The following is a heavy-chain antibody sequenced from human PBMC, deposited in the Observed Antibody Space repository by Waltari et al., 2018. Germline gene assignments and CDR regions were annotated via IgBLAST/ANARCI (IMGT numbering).Heavy chain of an antibody. D-gene: IGHD6-6*01. CDR2: VNLSGYT. CDR1: GGSFSGYY. V-gene: IGHV4-34*01. Sequence: QVQLQQWGAGLLKPSETLSLTCAVYGGSFSGYYWTWIRQPPGKGLEWIGEVNLSGYTNYNPSLKSRSTISVDTSKNQFSLRLSSVTAADTAVYYCVRGGRGLAVRFRWFDPWGQGILVTVSS. J-gene: IGHJ5*02. CDR3: VRGGRGLAVRFRWFDP.